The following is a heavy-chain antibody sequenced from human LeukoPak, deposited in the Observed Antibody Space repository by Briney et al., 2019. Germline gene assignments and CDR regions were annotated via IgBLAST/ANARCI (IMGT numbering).Heavy chain of an antibody. V-gene: IGHV1-18*01. D-gene: IGHD3-16*02. CDR1: GYTFTSYG. Sequence: GASVKVSCKASGYTFTSYGISWVRQAPGQGLEWMGWTSAYNGNTNYAQKLQGRVTVTTDTSTSTAYMELRSLRSDDTAVYYCARDSVSMITFGGVIPRPFDYWGQGTLVTVSS. J-gene: IGHJ4*02. CDR3: ARDSVSMITFGGVIPRPFDY. CDR2: TSAYNGNT.